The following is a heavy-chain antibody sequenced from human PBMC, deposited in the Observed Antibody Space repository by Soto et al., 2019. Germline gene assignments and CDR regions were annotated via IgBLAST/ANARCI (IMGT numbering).Heavy chain of an antibody. CDR3: TREGASGSHIGY. D-gene: IGHD3-22*01. CDR2: IIPIFGTA. V-gene: IGHV1-69*01. CDR1: GGTFSSYA. J-gene: IGHJ4*02. Sequence: QVQLVQSGAEVKKPGSSVKGSCKASGGTFSSYAISWVRQAPGQGLEWMGGIIPIFGTANYAQKFQGRVTITADESTSTAYMELSSLRPENTAVYYCTREGASGSHIGYWGQGTLVTVSS.